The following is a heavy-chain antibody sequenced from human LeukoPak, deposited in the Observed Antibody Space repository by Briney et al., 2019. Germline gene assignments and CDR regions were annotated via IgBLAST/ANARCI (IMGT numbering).Heavy chain of an antibody. V-gene: IGHV3-66*01. D-gene: IGHD4-17*01. J-gene: IGHJ6*02. CDR3: ARSTVTTVYGMDV. Sequence: GGSLRLSCAASGFTVSRNYMSWVRQAPGKGLEWVSVIYSGGSTYYADSVKGRFTISRDNSKNTLYLQMNSLRAEDTAVYYCARSTVTTVYGMDVWGQGTTVTVSS. CDR2: IYSGGST. CDR1: GFTVSRNY.